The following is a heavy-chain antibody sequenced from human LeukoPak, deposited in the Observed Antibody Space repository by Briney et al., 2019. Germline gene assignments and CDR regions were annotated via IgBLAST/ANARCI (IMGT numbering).Heavy chain of an antibody. CDR2: IYYSGST. V-gene: IGHV4-59*01. J-gene: IGHJ4*02. CDR1: GGSISSYY. D-gene: IGHD2-2*01. CDR3: ARVICSSTSCYPDY. Sequence: SETLSLTCTVSGGSISSYYWSWIRQPPGKGLEWIGYIYYSGSTNYNPSVKSRVTISVDKSKNQFSLKLSSVTAADTAVYYCARVICSSTSCYPDYWGQGTLVTVSS.